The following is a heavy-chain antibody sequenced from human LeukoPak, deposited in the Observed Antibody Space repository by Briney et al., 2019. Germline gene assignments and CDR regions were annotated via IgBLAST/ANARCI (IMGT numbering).Heavy chain of an antibody. Sequence: GGSLRLSCAASGFSFSSYAMHWVRQAPGKGLEWVAVISYDGSNKYYADSVKGRFTISRDNSKNTLYLQMNSLRAEDTAVYYCARDYGGYDYWGQGTLVTVSS. D-gene: IGHD3-16*01. CDR2: ISYDGSNK. J-gene: IGHJ4*02. CDR3: ARDYGGYDY. V-gene: IGHV3-30-3*01. CDR1: GFSFSSYA.